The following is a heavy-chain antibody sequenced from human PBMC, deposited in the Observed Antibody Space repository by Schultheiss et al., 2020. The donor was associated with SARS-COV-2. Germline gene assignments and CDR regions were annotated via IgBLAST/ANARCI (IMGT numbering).Heavy chain of an antibody. CDR1: GFTFSSYS. V-gene: IGHV3-66*01. Sequence: GGSLRLSCAASGFTFSSYSMSWVRQAPGKGLEWVSVIYSGGSTYYADSVKGRFTISRDNSKNTLYLQMNSLRAEDTAVYYCASALYGYYYYGMDVWGQGTTVTVSS. CDR2: IYSGGST. J-gene: IGHJ6*02. D-gene: IGHD2-8*01. CDR3: ASALYGYYYYGMDV.